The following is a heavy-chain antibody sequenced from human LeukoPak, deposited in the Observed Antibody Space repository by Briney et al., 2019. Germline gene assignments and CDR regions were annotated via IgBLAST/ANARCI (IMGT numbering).Heavy chain of an antibody. J-gene: IGHJ6*02. CDR3: ARVRYYDSSGYYYGMDV. Sequence: PSETLSLTCAVSGGSISSYYWSWVRQPPGKGLEWVGYIYYSGSTNYNPSLKSRVTISVDTSKNQFSLKLSSVTAADTAVYYCARVRYYDSSGYYYGMDVWGQGTTVTVSS. D-gene: IGHD3-22*01. CDR2: IYYSGST. CDR1: GGSISSYY. V-gene: IGHV4-59*01.